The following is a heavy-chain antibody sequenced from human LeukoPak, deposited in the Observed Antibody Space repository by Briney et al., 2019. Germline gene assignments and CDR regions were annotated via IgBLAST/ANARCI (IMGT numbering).Heavy chain of an antibody. CDR1: GFTFSNYW. CDR3: ARGRRYYYDSSGYFDY. D-gene: IGHD3-22*01. V-gene: IGHV4-34*01. Sequence: GSLRLSCAASGFTFSNYWMSWIRQPPGKGLEWIGEINHSGSTNYNPSLKSRVTISVDTSKNQFSLKLSSVTAADTAVYYCARGRRYYYDSSGYFDYWGQGTLVTVSS. CDR2: INHSGST. J-gene: IGHJ4*02.